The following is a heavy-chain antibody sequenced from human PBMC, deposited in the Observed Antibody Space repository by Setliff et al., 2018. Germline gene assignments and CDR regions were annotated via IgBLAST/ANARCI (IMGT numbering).Heavy chain of an antibody. CDR1: GYTFTGYY. CDR2: INPSSGAT. D-gene: IGHD1-7*01. CDR3: ARGPAGTYAFDI. Sequence: ASVKVSCKASGYTFTGYYMYWVRQAPGQGLEWMGRINPSSGATNYAQKFQGWVTMTRDTSISTAYMELSRLRSDDTAVYYCARGPAGTYAFDIWGQGTMVTVSS. J-gene: IGHJ3*02. V-gene: IGHV1-2*04.